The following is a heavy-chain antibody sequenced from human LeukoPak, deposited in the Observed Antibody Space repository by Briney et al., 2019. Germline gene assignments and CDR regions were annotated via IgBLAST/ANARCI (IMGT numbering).Heavy chain of an antibody. V-gene: IGHV3-7*01. J-gene: IGHJ4*02. Sequence: GGSLRLSCAASGFTFSRYWMTWVRQAPGKGLEWVANIKQDGSERYYVDSVKGRFTISRDNAKNSLYLQMNSLRAEDTAVYYCAKDSSGWYVDYWGQGTLVTVSS. D-gene: IGHD6-19*01. CDR1: GFTFSRYW. CDR3: AKDSSGWYVDY. CDR2: IKQDGSER.